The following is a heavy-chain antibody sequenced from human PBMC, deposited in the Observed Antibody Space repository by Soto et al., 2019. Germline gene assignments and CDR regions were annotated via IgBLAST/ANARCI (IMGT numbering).Heavy chain of an antibody. CDR3: ARANSGWHGPFDY. Sequence: GGSLILSCAASGFTFATYTMNWVRQAPGKGLEWVSVIYSGGSKYYADSVKGRFTISRDNSKNTLYLQMGSLRAEDMAVYYCARANSGWHGPFDYWGQGTLVTVSS. J-gene: IGHJ4*02. CDR1: GFTFATYT. V-gene: IGHV3-66*01. CDR2: IYSGGSK. D-gene: IGHD6-19*01.